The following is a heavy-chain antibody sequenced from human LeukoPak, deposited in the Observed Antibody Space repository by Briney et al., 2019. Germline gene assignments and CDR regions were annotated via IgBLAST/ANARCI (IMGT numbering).Heavy chain of an antibody. CDR3: AKDAQKLGYYFDY. CDR1: GFTFSSYG. V-gene: IGHV3-30*18. J-gene: IGHJ4*02. D-gene: IGHD7-27*01. Sequence: GGSLRLSCAASGFTFSSYGMHWVRQAPGKGLEWVAVISYDGSNKYYADSVKGRFTISRDNSKNTLYLQMNSLRAEDTAVYYCAKDAQKLGYYFDYWGQGTLVTVSS. CDR2: ISYDGSNK.